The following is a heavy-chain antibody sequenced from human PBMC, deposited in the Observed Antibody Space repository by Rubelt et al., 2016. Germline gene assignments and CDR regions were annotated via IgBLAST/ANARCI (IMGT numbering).Heavy chain of an antibody. V-gene: IGHV3-33*01. CDR2: IWSDGSNK. CDR3: ARDGDDNRPPDAYDI. Sequence: QMQLVESGGGVVQPERSLRLSCAAFGFTFSHYGMHWVRQTPGKGLESVAIIWSDGSNKDYTDSVKGRFTISRDNSKNTLYLEINSLRVEDTAVYYCARDGDDNRPPDAYDIWGPGTMVTVSS. J-gene: IGHJ3*02. CDR1: GFTFSHYG. D-gene: IGHD3-10*01.